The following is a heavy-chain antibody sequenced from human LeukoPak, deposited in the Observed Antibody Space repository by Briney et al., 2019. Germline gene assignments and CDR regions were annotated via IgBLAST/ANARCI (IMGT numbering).Heavy chain of an antibody. CDR1: GLTSRSYA. CDR2: IGGTGVNT. D-gene: IGHD2-15*01. V-gene: IGHV3-23*01. CDR3: ARGGLMTVVDY. Sequence: RRSRRLSCAASGLTSRSYAMSSVSQTPEGGLGWVSTIGGTGVNTYYADSVKGRFTISRDNSKSTLYLQMNSLRDEDTAVYYCARGGLMTVVDYWGQGTLVIVSS. J-gene: IGHJ4*02.